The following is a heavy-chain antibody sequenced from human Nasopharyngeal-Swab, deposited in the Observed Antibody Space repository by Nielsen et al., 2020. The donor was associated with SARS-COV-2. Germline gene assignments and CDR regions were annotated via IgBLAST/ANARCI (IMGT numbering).Heavy chain of an antibody. CDR3: ARGQGPRHYYDSSGYYYDVLGRGYYFDY. CDR2: INHSGST. D-gene: IGHD3-22*01. J-gene: IGHJ4*02. V-gene: IGHV4-34*01. Sequence: RQAPGKGLEWIGEINHSGSTNYNPSLKSRVTISVDTSKNRFSLKLSSVTAADTAVYYCARGQGPRHYYDSSGYYYDVLGRGYYFDYWGQGTLVTVSS.